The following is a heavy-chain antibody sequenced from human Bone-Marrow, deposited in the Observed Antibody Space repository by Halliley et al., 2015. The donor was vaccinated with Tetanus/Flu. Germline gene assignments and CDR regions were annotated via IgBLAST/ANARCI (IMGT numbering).Heavy chain of an antibody. CDR2: IYSGGST. D-gene: IGHD2-21*01. CDR1: GFTVSSSY. CDR3: ARTSYSVYFFDD. V-gene: IGHV3-53*01. Sequence: SLRLSCAASGFTVSSSYMSWVRQAPGKGLEWVSVIYSGGSTYYTDSVKGRFTNSRDNSKNTLYLQMDSRRAEDTAVYYCARTSYSVYFFDDWGQGTLVTVSS. J-gene: IGHJ4*02.